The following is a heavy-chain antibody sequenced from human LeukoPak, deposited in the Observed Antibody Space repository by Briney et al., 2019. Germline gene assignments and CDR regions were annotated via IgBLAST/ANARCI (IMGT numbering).Heavy chain of an antibody. D-gene: IGHD3-10*01. V-gene: IGHV1-2*02. Sequence: ASVRVSCKATGYIFTGYYMHWVRQAPGQGLEWMGWINPSSGDTRFAEKFQGRVTMTGDTSISTAYMDLSRLTSDGTAIYYCAREDALRGVLDSWDQGTLVIVSS. CDR3: AREDALRGVLDS. J-gene: IGHJ4*02. CDR1: GYIFTGYY. CDR2: INPSSGDT.